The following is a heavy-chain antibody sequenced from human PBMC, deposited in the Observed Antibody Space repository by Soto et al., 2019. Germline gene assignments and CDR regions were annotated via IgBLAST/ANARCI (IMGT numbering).Heavy chain of an antibody. V-gene: IGHV3-48*02. CDR2: ISSSGSTI. CDR1: GFTLSSYS. D-gene: IGHD1-26*01. CDR3: ARGGSYTFDY. J-gene: IGHJ4*02. Sequence: EVQLVESGGGLVQPGGSLRLSCAASGFTLSSYSINWVRQAPGKGLEWVSYISSSGSTIYYADSVKGRFTISRDNAKNSLYLQMNSLRDEDTAVYYCARGGSYTFDYWGQGTLVTVSS.